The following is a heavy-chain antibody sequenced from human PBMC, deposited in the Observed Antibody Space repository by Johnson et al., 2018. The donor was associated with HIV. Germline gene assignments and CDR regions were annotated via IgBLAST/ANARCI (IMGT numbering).Heavy chain of an antibody. CDR2: IYSGGST. CDR3: AKGQSSGYPKDAFDI. D-gene: IGHD3-22*01. Sequence: QVQLVESGGGVVQPGRTLRLSCAASGFPFSNFAMHWVRQAPGKGLEWVSLIYSGGSTYYADSVTGRFTISRDNSKNTLYLQMNSLRTEDTAMYYCAKGQSSGYPKDAFDIWGRGTIVTISS. J-gene: IGHJ3*02. CDR1: GFPFSNFA. V-gene: IGHV3-NL1*01.